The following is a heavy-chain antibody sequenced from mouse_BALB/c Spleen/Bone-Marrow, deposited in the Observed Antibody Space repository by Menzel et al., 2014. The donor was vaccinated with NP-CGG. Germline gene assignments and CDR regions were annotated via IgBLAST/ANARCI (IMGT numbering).Heavy chain of an antibody. Sequence: VHLQQSGAELVKPGAPVKLSCKASGYTFTRYWMNWVKQRPGRGLEWIGRIDPSDSETHYNQKFKDKATLTVDKSSSTAYIQLSSLTSEDSAVYYCARDGNYYFDYWGQGTTLTVSS. V-gene: IGHV1-69*02. J-gene: IGHJ2*01. CDR2: IDPSDSET. D-gene: IGHD2-1*01. CDR3: ARDGNYYFDY. CDR1: GYTFTRYW.